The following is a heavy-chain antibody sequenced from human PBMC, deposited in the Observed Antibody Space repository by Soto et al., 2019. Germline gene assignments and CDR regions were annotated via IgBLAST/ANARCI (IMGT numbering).Heavy chain of an antibody. CDR2: INPSGGST. CDR3: GRAPGWGGDYESRYGMDV. Sequence: QVQLVQSGAEVKKPGASVKVSCKASGYTFTSYYMHWVRQAPGQGLEWMGIINPSGGSTSYAQKFQGRVTMTRETSTSTVYMELSSLRSEDTAVYYCGRAPGWGGDYESRYGMDVWGQGTTVTVSS. J-gene: IGHJ6*02. V-gene: IGHV1-46*01. D-gene: IGHD4-17*01. CDR1: GYTFTSYY.